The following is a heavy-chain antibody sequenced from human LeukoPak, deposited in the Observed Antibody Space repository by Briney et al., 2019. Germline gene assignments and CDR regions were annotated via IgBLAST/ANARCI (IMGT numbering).Heavy chain of an antibody. D-gene: IGHD6-19*01. CDR3: AKDLMGTIGLYTDY. V-gene: IGHV3-23*01. CDR2: ISGSDYST. Sequence: GSLRHSPVSSLFSHSKCVISWVRPAPGKGRDWVSTISGSDYSTNYADTVKGRFTISRDNSKNTLNLQMNSLRAEDTAVYYCAKDLMGTIGLYTDYWGQGPVDSLSS. CDR1: LFSHSKCV. J-gene: IGHJ4*02.